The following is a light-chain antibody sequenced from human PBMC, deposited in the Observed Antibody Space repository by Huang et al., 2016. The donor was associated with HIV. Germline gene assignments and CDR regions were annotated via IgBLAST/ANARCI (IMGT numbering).Light chain of an antibody. CDR1: QTISKNY. V-gene: IGKV3-20*01. J-gene: IGKJ2*01. CDR3: QQYGTSPYT. CDR2: AAS. Sequence: EIVLTQSPGTLSVSPGETATLSCRASQTISKNYVAWHQQKPGQAPRLLIHAASTRVTGIPDRFSGSGSGTDFNFTISRLGPEDFAVYYCQQYGTSPYTFGQGTKLEI.